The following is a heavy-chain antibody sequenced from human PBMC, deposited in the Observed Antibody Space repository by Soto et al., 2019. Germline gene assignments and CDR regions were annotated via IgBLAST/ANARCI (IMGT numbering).Heavy chain of an antibody. D-gene: IGHD5-12*01. CDR2: IGARGSDT. V-gene: IGHV3-23*01. CDR1: GFTFKIYT. CDR3: AKGGTYHIGDFDS. Sequence: GGSLRLSCASSGFTFKIYTMSWVRQAPGKGLEWVPGIGARGSDTYFPDSVKGRFTISRDNSMDMVYLQMNSLRAEDTAVYFCAKGGTYHIGDFDSWGQGTLVTVSS. J-gene: IGHJ4*02.